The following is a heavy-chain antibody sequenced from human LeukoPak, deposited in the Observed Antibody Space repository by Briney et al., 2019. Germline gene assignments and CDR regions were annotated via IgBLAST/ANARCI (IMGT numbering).Heavy chain of an antibody. CDR2: ISYDGSNK. CDR1: GFTFSSYA. CDR3: ARDTRIVVVITTGPIDY. Sequence: GSLRLSCAASGFTFSSYAMHWVRQAPGKGLEWVAVISYDGSNKYYADSVKGRFTISRDNSKNTLYLQMNSLRAEDTAVYYCARDTRIVVVITTGPIDYWGQGTLVTVSS. J-gene: IGHJ4*02. D-gene: IGHD3-22*01. V-gene: IGHV3-30-3*01.